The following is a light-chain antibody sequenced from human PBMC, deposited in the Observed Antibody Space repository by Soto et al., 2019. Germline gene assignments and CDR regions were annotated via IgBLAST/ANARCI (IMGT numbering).Light chain of an antibody. CDR3: AAWDDSLSGSYVV. CDR1: SSNIGSNY. Sequence: QLVLTQPPSASGTPGQRLTISCSGSSSNIGSNYVYWYQHLPGTAPKLLIYRNNQRPSGVPDRFSGSKSGTSASLAISGLRSEDEADYYCAAWDDSLSGSYVVFGGGTKLTVL. J-gene: IGLJ2*01. V-gene: IGLV1-47*01. CDR2: RNN.